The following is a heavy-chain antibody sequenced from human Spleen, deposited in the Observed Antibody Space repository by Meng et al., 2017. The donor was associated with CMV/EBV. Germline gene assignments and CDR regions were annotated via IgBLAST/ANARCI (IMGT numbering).Heavy chain of an antibody. Sequence: SETLSLTCTVSGGPVSSGSYYWSWIRQPPGKGLEWIGYIYYSGSTNYNPSLKSRVTISVDTSKNQFCLKLSSVTAADTAVYYCARMYSSSTGYWGQGTLVTVSS. CDR3: ARMYSSSTGY. J-gene: IGHJ4*02. CDR2: IYYSGST. CDR1: GGPVSSGSYY. D-gene: IGHD6-13*01. V-gene: IGHV4-61*01.